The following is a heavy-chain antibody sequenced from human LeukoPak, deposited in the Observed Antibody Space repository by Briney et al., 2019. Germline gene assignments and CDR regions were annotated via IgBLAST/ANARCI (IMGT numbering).Heavy chain of an antibody. V-gene: IGHV4-34*01. J-gene: IGHJ4*02. CDR3: ARRYYDYVWGSYRENLHFDY. D-gene: IGHD3-16*02. CDR1: GGSFSGYY. Sequence: PSETLSLTCAVYGGSFSGYYWSWIRQPPGKGLEWSGEINHSGSTNYNPSLKSRVTISVDTSKNQFSLKLSSVTAADTAVYYCARRYYDYVWGSYRENLHFDYWGQGTLVTVSS. CDR2: INHSGST.